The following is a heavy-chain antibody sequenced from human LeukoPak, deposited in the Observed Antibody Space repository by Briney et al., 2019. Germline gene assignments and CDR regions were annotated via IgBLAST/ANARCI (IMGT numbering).Heavy chain of an antibody. J-gene: IGHJ4*02. CDR3: AKRVGANSGPFDS. D-gene: IGHD4/OR15-4a*01. CDR1: GFIFRNYA. CDR2: LRGDGET. V-gene: IGHV3-23*01. Sequence: PGGSLRLSCAASGFIFRNYAMSWVRQGPARGLEWVSSLRGDGETFYVDSVQGRFTISRDDSRNTLYLQMNSLRVEDTAVYYCAKRVGANSGPFDSWGQGVLVTVSS.